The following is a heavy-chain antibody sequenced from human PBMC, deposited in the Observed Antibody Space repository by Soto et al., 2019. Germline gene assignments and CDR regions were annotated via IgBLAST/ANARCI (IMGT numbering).Heavy chain of an antibody. D-gene: IGHD6-6*01. CDR1: GGSISSGGYY. CDR3: ARVGISSSDAFDI. V-gene: IGHV4-31*03. J-gene: IGHJ3*02. CDR2: IYYPGNT. Sequence: SETLSLTCTVSGGSISSGGYYWSWIRQHPEKGLEWIGYIYYPGNTYYNASLKSRVTISVDTSNNQFSLKLSSVTAADTAVYYCARVGISSSDAFDIWGQGTTVTVSS.